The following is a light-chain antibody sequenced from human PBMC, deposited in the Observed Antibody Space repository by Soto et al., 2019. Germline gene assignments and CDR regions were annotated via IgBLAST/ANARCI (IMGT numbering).Light chain of an antibody. J-gene: IGKJ1*01. CDR2: GVS. CDR1: QTVNRNY. V-gene: IGKV3-20*01. Sequence: EIVLTQSPSTLALSLGDGATLSCRASQTVNRNYLAWYHQKPGQPPRLLIYGVSNRATGVPDRFSGGGSGTEFTLTIVRLEPDDFGTYYCQQYIDSPRTFGQGTRVEVK. CDR3: QQYIDSPRT.